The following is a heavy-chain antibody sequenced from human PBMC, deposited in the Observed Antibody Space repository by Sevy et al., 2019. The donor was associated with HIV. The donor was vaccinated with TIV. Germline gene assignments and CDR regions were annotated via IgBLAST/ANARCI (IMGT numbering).Heavy chain of an antibody. Sequence: SETLSLTCTVSGGSISTYYWSWIRQPPGKGLQWIGYIYYTGKTNYIPSLQTPVTMSIDTLKNQFSLRLSSVTSADTAMYYCARLSRNNAVVTGVRRDGFDVWGQGTMVTVSS. CDR3: ARLSRNNAVVTGVRRDGFDV. V-gene: IGHV4-59*01. D-gene: IGHD2-21*02. J-gene: IGHJ3*01. CDR1: GGSISTYY. CDR2: IYYTGKT.